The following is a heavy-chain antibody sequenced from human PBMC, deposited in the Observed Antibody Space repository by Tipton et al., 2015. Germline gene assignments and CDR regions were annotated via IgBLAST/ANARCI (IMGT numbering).Heavy chain of an antibody. V-gene: IGHV4-59*01. J-gene: IGHJ5*02. CDR1: GGSISNYY. D-gene: IGHD4-23*01. Sequence: TLSLTCTVSGGSISNYYWSWIRQPPGKGLEWIGCIYYSGSTNYNPSLKSRVTISLDTSKNQFSLKLSSVTAADTAVYYCARDRALYGGNSRWFDPWGQGTLVTVSS. CDR3: ARDRALYGGNSRWFDP. CDR2: IYYSGST.